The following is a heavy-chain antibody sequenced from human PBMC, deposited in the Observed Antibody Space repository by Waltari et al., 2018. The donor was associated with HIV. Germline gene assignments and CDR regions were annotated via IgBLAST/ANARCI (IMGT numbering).Heavy chain of an antibody. CDR3: ARMKRSYGSGQARYFYFGMDV. CDR2: LYNEGRT. Sequence: EVQLVESGGGLVQPGGSLRLSCAASGFSVSANSMSWVRLAPGKGLQWVSVLYNEGRTQYIDSVKGRLTIFRDNSKNALYLQMNSLRVDDTAVYYCARMKRSYGSGQARYFYFGMDVWGQGTTVIVSS. J-gene: IGHJ6*02. D-gene: IGHD3-10*01. CDR1: GFSVSANS. V-gene: IGHV3-53*01.